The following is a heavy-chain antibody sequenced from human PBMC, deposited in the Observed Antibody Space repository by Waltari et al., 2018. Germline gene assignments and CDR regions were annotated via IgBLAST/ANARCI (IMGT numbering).Heavy chain of an antibody. J-gene: IGHJ6*02. V-gene: IGHV4-39*02. Sequence: QLQLQESGPGLVKPSETLSLTCTVSGGSINTGGHYWVWIRQAPGKGLEWIGSIFYFGGATFYTRSLKSRVSFSVDTTNTHFSLSLRSATAADTAVYFCVRRSDYFDGSLDFGMDVWGQGTTVTVSS. CDR1: GGSINTGGHY. CDR3: VRRSDYFDGSLDFGMDV. D-gene: IGHD3-10*01. CDR2: IFYFGGAT.